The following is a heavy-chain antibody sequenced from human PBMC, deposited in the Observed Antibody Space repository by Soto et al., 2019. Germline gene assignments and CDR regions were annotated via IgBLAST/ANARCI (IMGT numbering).Heavy chain of an antibody. CDR3: VRDRSTCKDY. CDR1: GFTFSSYW. Sequence: EVQLVESGGGLVQPGGSLGLSCAASGFTFSSYWMHWVRQVPGKRLVWVSRIKSDGTSTDYADSVKGRFTISRDNTKNRLYLQMNSLRVEDTAVYYCVRDRSTCKDYWGQGTLVTVSS. D-gene: IGHD2-2*01. CDR2: IKSDGTST. V-gene: IGHV3-74*01. J-gene: IGHJ4*02.